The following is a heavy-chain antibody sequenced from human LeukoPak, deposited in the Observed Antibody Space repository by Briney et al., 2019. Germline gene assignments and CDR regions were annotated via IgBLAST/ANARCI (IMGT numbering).Heavy chain of an antibody. CDR1: GGSFXGYY. D-gene: IGHD6-19*01. J-gene: IGHJ2*01. V-gene: IGHV4-34*01. CDR3: ASSSGWYGWYFDL. Sequence: ETLSLTXXXXGGSFXGYYWSWIRQPPGKGLEWIGEINHSGSTNYNPSLKSRVTISVDTSKNQFSLKLSSVTAADTAVYYCASSSGWYGWYFDLWGRGTLVTVSS. CDR2: INHSGST.